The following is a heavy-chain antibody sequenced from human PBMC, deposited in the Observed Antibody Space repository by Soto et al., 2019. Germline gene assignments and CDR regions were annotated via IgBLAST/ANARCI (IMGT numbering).Heavy chain of an antibody. CDR3: AREGRMGTFDY. J-gene: IGHJ4*02. CDR1: GGSISGGGYS. CDR2: IYYSGST. Sequence: SETLSLTCAVSGGSISGGGYSWSWIRQPPGKGLEWIGYIYYSGSTKYNPSLKSRVTILEDTSKNQFSLKLNSVTAADTAVYYCAREGRMGTFDYWGQGALVTVSS. V-gene: IGHV4-61*08. D-gene: IGHD1-1*01.